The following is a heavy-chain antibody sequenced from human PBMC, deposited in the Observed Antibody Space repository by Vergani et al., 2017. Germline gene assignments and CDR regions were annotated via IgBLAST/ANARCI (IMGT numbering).Heavy chain of an antibody. CDR3: ARDLVAAAGPGAFDY. J-gene: IGHJ4*02. D-gene: IGHD6-13*01. Sequence: EVQLLESGGGLVQPGGSLRLSCAASGFTFSSYAMSWVRQAPGKGLEWVSAISGSGGSTRYAQKFQGRVTMTRDTSTSTVYMELSSLRSEDTAVYYCARDLVAAAGPGAFDYWGQGTLVTVSS. CDR2: ISGSGGST. CDR1: GFTFSSYA. V-gene: IGHV3-23*01.